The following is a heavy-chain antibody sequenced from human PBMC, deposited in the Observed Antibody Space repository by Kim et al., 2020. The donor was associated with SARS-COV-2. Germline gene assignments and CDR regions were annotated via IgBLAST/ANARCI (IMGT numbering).Heavy chain of an antibody. CDR1: GFSFSNYW. V-gene: IGHV3-7*01. Sequence: GGSLRLSCIVSGFSFSNYWMAWVRQAPGKGPEWVANIKYDESERYYVDSVKGRFIISRDNGKRSLYLQMDSLRAEDTALYYCARDVGGNLENWGQGTLVTVSS. CDR3: ARDVGGNLEN. D-gene: IGHD2-15*01. J-gene: IGHJ4*02. CDR2: IKYDESER.